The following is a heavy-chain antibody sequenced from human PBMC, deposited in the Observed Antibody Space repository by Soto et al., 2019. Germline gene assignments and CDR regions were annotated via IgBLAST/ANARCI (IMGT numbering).Heavy chain of an antibody. CDR1: GGSISSHY. CDR2: IHYSGST. Sequence: SETLSLTCTVSGGSISSHYWTWIRQPPGKGLEWIGYIHYSGSTSYNPSLKSRVTISVDTSKNQFSLKLSSVTAADTAVYYCACRSSGSYWYYSDYWGQGPLVTVSS. CDR3: ACRSSGSYWYYSDY. V-gene: IGHV4-59*11. J-gene: IGHJ4*02. D-gene: IGHD3-10*01.